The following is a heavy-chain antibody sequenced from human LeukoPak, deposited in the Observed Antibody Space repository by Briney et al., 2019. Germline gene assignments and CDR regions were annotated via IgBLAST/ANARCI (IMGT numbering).Heavy chain of an antibody. D-gene: IGHD3-3*01. J-gene: IGHJ4*02. CDR2: IKSKTDGGTT. V-gene: IGHV3-15*01. Sequence: PGGSLRLSCAASGFTFSNAWMSWVRQAPGKGLEWVGRIKSKTDGGTTDYAAPVKGRFTISRDDSKNTLYLQMNSLKTEDTAVYYCTTALGFWSSYYPFDYWGQGTLVTVSS. CDR1: GFTFSNAW. CDR3: TTALGFWSSYYPFDY.